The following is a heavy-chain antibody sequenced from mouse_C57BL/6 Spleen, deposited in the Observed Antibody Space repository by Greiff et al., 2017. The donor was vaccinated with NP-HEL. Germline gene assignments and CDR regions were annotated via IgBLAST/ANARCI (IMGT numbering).Heavy chain of an antibody. V-gene: IGHV1-53*01. CDR1: GYTFTSYW. J-gene: IGHJ2*01. Sequence: QVQLQQPGTELVKPGASVKLSCKASGYTFTSYWMHWVKQRPGQGLEWIGNINPSNGGTNYNEKFKSKATLTVDKSSSTAYMQLNSLTSEDSAVYYCANSGYSNYEDFDYWGQGTTLTVSS. CDR2: INPSNGGT. D-gene: IGHD2-5*01. CDR3: ANSGYSNYEDFDY.